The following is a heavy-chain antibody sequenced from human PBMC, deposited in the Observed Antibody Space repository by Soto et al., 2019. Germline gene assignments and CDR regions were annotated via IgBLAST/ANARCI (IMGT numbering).Heavy chain of an antibody. V-gene: IGHV4-59*01. CDR2: IYYSGST. J-gene: IGHJ6*03. CDR1: GGSISSYY. CDR3: ARVSPLDFYYYYYYMDV. Sequence: QVQLQESGPGLVKPSETLSLTCTVSGGSISSYYWSWIRQPPGKGLEWIGYIYYSGSTNYNPSLKSRVTISVDTSKNQFSRKLSSVTAADTAVYYCARVSPLDFYYYYYYMDVWGKGTTVTVSS.